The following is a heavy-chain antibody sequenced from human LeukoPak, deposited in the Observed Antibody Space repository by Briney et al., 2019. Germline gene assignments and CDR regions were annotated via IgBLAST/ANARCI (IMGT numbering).Heavy chain of an antibody. CDR2: INPSGTGT. Sequence: ASVKVSCKASGYTFTSYYLHWVRQAPGQGLEWMAVINPSGTGTSYAQKFQGRITMSRDTSTSTVYMELSSLRSEDTAFYYCATDHSMANTAWWFDPWGQGTLVTVSS. CDR1: GYTFTSYY. D-gene: IGHD5-24*01. V-gene: IGHV1-46*01. CDR3: ATDHSMANTAWWFDP. J-gene: IGHJ5*02.